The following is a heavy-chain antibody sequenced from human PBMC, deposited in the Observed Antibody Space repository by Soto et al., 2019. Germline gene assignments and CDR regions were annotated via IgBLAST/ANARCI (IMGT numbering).Heavy chain of an antibody. D-gene: IGHD2-15*01. Sequence: GGSMRVSCAAAGFNIFRFGRSWVRKTPGKGLEWVANIKDDGSDTYYVDSVRGRFTISRDNAKNSLFLQMNGLRAEDTAVYYCAGYSDCSGGGCSANPDHWGQGTLVTVSS. CDR3: AGYSDCSGGGCSANPDH. CDR1: GFNIFRFG. J-gene: IGHJ4*02. CDR2: IKDDGSDT. V-gene: IGHV3-7*01.